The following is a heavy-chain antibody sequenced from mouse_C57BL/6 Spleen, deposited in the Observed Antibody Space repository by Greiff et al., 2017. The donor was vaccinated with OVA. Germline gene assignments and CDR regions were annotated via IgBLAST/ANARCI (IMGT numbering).Heavy chain of an antibody. D-gene: IGHD2-14*01. Sequence: EVKLVESGEGLVKPGGSLKLSCAASGFTFSSYAMYWVRQTPEQRLEWVAYISSGGDSIYYADTVKGRFTFSRDNAKKALYMQMSSLKSEDTAIDYCTRGVYWNDVSYAIDYWGQGTSVTVSS. CDR1: GFTFSSYA. CDR3: TRGVYWNDVSYAIDY. J-gene: IGHJ4*01. CDR2: ISSGGDSI. V-gene: IGHV5-9-1*02.